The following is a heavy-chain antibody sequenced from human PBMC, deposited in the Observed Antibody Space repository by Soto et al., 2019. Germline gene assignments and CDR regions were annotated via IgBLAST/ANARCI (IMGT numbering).Heavy chain of an antibody. CDR3: ARHLAGTTMGRDQFDY. CDR1: GGSISSYY. V-gene: IGHV4-59*08. Sequence: KPSETLSLTCTVSGGSISSYYWSWIRQPPGKGLEWIGYIYYSGSTNYNPSLKSRVTISVDTSKNQFSLKLSSVTAADTAVYYCARHLAGTTMGRDQFDYWGQGTLVTVSS. CDR2: IYYSGST. D-gene: IGHD1-7*01. J-gene: IGHJ4*02.